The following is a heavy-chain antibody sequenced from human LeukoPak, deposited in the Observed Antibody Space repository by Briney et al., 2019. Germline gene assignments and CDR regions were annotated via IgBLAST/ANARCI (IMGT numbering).Heavy chain of an antibody. CDR3: AGTKGEYYYYYMDV. CDR1: GGTFSSYA. Sequence: SVKVSCKASGGTFSSYAISWVRQAPGQGLEWMGGIIPIFGTANYAQKFQGRVTITTDESTSTVYMELSSLRSEDTAVYYCAGTKGEYYYYYMDVWGKGTTVTVSS. CDR2: IIPIFGTA. V-gene: IGHV1-69*05. D-gene: IGHD3-10*01. J-gene: IGHJ6*03.